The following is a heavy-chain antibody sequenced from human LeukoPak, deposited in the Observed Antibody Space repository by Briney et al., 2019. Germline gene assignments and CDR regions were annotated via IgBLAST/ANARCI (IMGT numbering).Heavy chain of an antibody. CDR3: AKGLPGSYYYYFDS. D-gene: IGHD3-10*01. CDR2: ITATGGST. V-gene: IGHV3-23*01. CDR1: GFTFSSYL. J-gene: IGHJ4*02. Sequence: PGGSLRLSCAASGFTFSSYLMTWVRQAPGKGLEWVSRITATGGSTFYADFVKGRLTISKDNSKNALYLQMNSLRAEDTAVYYCAKGLPGSYYYYFDSWGQGTLVTVSS.